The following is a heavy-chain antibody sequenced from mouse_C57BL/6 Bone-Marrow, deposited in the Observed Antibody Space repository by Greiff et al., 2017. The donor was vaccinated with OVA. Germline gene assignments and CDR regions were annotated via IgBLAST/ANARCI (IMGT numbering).Heavy chain of an antibody. Sequence: QVQLKESGAELARPGASVKLSCKASGYTFTSYGISWVKQRTGQGLEWIGEIYPRSGNTYYYEKVTGKATLTADKSSSTEYMELRSLTSEDAAVYICAKGGNYYGSSGCAYWGQGTLVTVSA. CDR3: AKGGNYYGSSGCAY. J-gene: IGHJ3*01. CDR1: GYTFTSYG. D-gene: IGHD1-1*01. CDR2: IYPRSGNT. V-gene: IGHV1-81*01.